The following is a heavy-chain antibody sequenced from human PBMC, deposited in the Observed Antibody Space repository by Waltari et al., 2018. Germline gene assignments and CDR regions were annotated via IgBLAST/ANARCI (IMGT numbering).Heavy chain of an antibody. CDR3: ARGRPSDSYFDY. V-gene: IGHV3-74*01. CDR2: VNRDGSGT. J-gene: IGHJ4*02. CDR1: GFTFSSHL. Sequence: EVQLVASGGGLVQPGGSLRLSCLASGFTFSSHLIHWVRQAPGKGLVWVSRVNRDGSGTIYADSVKGRFTISRDNAKNTVYLQMDSLRAEDTALYYCARGRPSDSYFDYWGQGSLVTVSS.